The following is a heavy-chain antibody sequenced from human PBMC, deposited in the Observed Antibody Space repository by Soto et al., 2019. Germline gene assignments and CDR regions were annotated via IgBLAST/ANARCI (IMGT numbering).Heavy chain of an antibody. CDR3: AKAIFGVVAYYYYGMDV. CDR1: GFTFSSYA. Sequence: GSLRLSCAASGFTFSSYAMSWVRQAPGKGLEWVSAISGSGGSTYYADSVKGRFTISRDNSKNTLYLQMNSLRAEDTAVYYCAKAIFGVVAYYYYGMDVWGQGTTVTVSS. CDR2: ISGSGGST. V-gene: IGHV3-23*01. D-gene: IGHD3-3*01. J-gene: IGHJ6*02.